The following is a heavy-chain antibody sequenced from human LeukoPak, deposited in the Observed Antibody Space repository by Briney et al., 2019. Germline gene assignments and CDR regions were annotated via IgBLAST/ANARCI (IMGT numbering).Heavy chain of an antibody. CDR1: GGSFSGYY. V-gene: IGHV4-34*01. D-gene: IGHD6-19*01. CDR3: AGTPFVGQWLVPRYYYYYMDV. J-gene: IGHJ6*03. Sequence: SETLSLTCAVYGGSFSGYYWSWIRQPPGKGLEWIGEINHSGSTNYNPSLKSRVTISVDTSKNQFSLKLSSVTAADTAVYYCAGTPFVGQWLVPRYYYYYMDVWGKGTTVTVSS. CDR2: INHSGST.